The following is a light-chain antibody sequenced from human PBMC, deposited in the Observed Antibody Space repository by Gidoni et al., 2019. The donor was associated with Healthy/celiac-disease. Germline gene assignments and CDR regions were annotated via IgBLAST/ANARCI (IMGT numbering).Light chain of an antibody. CDR1: QSVSSY. Sequence: ELVLTQSPATLALSPGERATLSCRASQSVSSYLAWYQQKPGQAPRLLIDDASNRATGIPARFSGSGSGTDFTLTISSLEPEDCAVYYCQQRSNWPQWTFGQGTKVEIK. V-gene: IGKV3-11*01. J-gene: IGKJ1*01. CDR2: DAS. CDR3: QQRSNWPQWT.